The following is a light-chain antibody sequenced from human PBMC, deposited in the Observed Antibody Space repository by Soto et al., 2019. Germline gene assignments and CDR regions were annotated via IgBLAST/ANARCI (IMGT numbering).Light chain of an antibody. J-gene: IGKJ3*01. CDR2: GAS. Sequence: EIVMTQSPATLSVSPGETATLSCRASQSVSSNLAWYQQKPGQAPRLLIYGASTRATGIQARFSGSGSGTDFTLTISSLQSEDFAVYYCKQYNSWFTFGPGTKVDIK. CDR3: KQYNSWFT. CDR1: QSVSSN. V-gene: IGKV3D-15*01.